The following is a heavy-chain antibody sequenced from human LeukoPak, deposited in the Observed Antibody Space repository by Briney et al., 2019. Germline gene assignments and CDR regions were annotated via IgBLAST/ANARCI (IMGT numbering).Heavy chain of an antibody. J-gene: IGHJ6*03. CDR3: ARQIGDIGSGIYYYYMDV. D-gene: IGHD3-10*01. V-gene: IGHV4-61*02. CDR2: IYTSGST. Sequence: SETLSLTCTVSGGSISSGSYYWSWIRQPAGKGLEWIGRIYTSGSTNYNPSLKSRVTISVDTSKNQFSLKLSSVTAADTAVYYCARQIGDIGSGIYYYYMDVWGKGTTVTISS. CDR1: GGSISSGSYY.